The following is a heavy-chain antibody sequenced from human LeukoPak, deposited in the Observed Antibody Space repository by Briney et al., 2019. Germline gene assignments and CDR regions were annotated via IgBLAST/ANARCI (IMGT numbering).Heavy chain of an antibody. Sequence: GGSLRLSCAASGFTFSSYAMSWVRQAPGKGLEWVSGISGSGGSTYYADSVKGRFTISRDNSKNTLYLQMSSLRAADTAVYYCAKSHDFWSAYAFDNWGQGTLVTVSS. J-gene: IGHJ4*02. CDR1: GFTFSSYA. CDR2: ISGSGGST. D-gene: IGHD3-3*01. V-gene: IGHV3-23*01. CDR3: AKSHDFWSAYAFDN.